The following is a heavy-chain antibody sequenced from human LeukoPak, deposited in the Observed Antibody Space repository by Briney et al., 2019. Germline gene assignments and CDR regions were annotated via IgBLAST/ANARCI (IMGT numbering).Heavy chain of an antibody. J-gene: IGHJ4*02. CDR2: IYPDGTNK. CDR3: ARDFRNTMIVVGYYFDY. D-gene: IGHD3-22*01. CDR1: GFTFTTYG. V-gene: IGHV3-30*12. Sequence: GGSLRLSCAASGFTFTTYGMHWVRQAPGKGLEWVACIYPDGTNKDYADSVKGRFVISRDNSKNTLFLQMNSLRAEDTAVYYCARDFRNTMIVVGYYFDYWGQGALVTVSS.